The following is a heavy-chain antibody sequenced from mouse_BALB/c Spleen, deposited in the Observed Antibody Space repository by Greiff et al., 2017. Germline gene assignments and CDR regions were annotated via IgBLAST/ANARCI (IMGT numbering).Heavy chain of an antibody. CDR1: GYSITSDYA. J-gene: IGHJ3*01. V-gene: IGHV3-2*02. CDR2: ISYSGST. CDR3: ARSWLRGAY. Sequence: EVQRVESGPGLVKPSQSLSLTCTVTGYSITSDYAWNWIRQFPGNKLEWMGYISYSGSTSYNPSLKSRISITRDTSKNQFFLQLNSVTTEDTATYYCARSWLRGAYWGRGTLVTVSA. D-gene: IGHD2-2*01.